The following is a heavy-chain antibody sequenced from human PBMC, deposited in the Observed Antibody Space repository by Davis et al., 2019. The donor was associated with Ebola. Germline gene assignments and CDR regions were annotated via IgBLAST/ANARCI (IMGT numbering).Heavy chain of an antibody. CDR3: ARISRHYGSGSGYYYYYMDV. CDR2: IDWDDDK. V-gene: IGHV2-70*01. CDR1: GFSLSTSGMC. D-gene: IGHD3-10*01. J-gene: IGHJ6*03. Sequence: SGPTLVKPTQTLTLTCTFSGFSLSTSGMCVSWIRQPPGKALEWLALIDWDDDKYYSTSLKTRLTISKDTSKNQVVLTMTNMDPVDTATYYCARISRHYGSGSGYYYYYMDVWGKGTTVTVSS.